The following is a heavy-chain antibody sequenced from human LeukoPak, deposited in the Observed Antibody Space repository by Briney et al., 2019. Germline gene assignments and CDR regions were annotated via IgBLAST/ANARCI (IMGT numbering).Heavy chain of an antibody. J-gene: IGHJ4*02. CDR1: GYTLTELS. D-gene: IGHD2-2*01. Sequence: GASVKVSCKVSGYTLTELSMHWVRQAPGKGLEWMGGFDPEDGETIYAQKFQGRVTMTEDTSTGTAYMELSSLRSEDTAVYYCAKPDCSSTSCYLNFDYWGQGTLVTVSS. CDR3: AKPDCSSTSCYLNFDY. V-gene: IGHV1-24*01. CDR2: FDPEDGET.